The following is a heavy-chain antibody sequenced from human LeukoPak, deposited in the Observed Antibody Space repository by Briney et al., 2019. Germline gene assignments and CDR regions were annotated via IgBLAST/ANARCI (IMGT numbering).Heavy chain of an antibody. J-gene: IGHJ3*02. CDR1: GGSISETTYY. CDR2: IFYSGTT. Sequence: SETLSLTCSVSGGSISETTYYWGWIRQPPGKGLEWIGSIFYSGTTYYNPSLKSRVTISVDTSNNQFSLTLSSVTAADTAVYFWARHVTSFHIWGQGTMVTVSS. D-gene: IGHD2-21*02. CDR3: ARHVTSFHI. V-gene: IGHV4-39*01.